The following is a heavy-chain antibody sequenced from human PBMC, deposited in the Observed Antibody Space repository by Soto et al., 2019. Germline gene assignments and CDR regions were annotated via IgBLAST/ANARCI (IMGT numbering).Heavy chain of an antibody. CDR2: ISGSGGST. Sequence: EVQLLESGGGLVQPGGSLRLSCAASGFTFSSYAMSCVRQAPGKGLEWVSAISGSGGSTYYADSVKGRFTISRDNSKNTVYLQRNSLRAEDTSVYYCATGRGVDFYYGMDVWGQGTTVTVSS. D-gene: IGHD3-10*01. CDR1: GFTFSSYA. V-gene: IGHV3-23*01. CDR3: ATGRGVDFYYGMDV. J-gene: IGHJ6*02.